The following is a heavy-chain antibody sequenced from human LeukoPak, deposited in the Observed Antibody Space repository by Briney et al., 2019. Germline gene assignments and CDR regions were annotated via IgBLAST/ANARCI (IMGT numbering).Heavy chain of an antibody. CDR2: ISYSGST. J-gene: IGHJ5*02. V-gene: IGHV4-59*01. CDR1: TDSFNDYY. D-gene: IGHD5-24*01. CDR3: ARDRRDGYNFRWFDP. Sequence: SETLSLRCSVFTDSFNDYYWNWVQQPPGKGLEWIGSISYSGSTDYNSSLKSRVTISSDTSKNHISLKLTSVTAADTAVYYCARDRRDGYNFRWFDPWGQGTLVTVSS.